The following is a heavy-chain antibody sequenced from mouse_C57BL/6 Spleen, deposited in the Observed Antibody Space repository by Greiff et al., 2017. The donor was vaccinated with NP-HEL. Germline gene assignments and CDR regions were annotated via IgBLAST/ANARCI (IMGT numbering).Heavy chain of an antibody. CDR2: IYPGDGDT. CDR1: GYAFSSYW. J-gene: IGHJ4*01. V-gene: IGHV1-80*01. Sequence: QVQLKQSGAELVKPGASVKISCKASGYAFSSYWMNWVKQRPGKGLEWIGQIYPGDGDTNYNGKFKGKATLTADKSSSTAYMQLSSLTSEDSAVYFCAREGVLRSDAMDYWGQGTSVTVSS. CDR3: AREGVLRSDAMDY. D-gene: IGHD1-1*01.